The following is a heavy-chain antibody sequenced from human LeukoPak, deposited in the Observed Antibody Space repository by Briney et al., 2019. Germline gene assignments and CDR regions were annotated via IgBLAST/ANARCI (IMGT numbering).Heavy chain of an antibody. CDR1: GYTFTSNY. D-gene: IGHD5-24*01. CDR2: ISPSGGST. Sequence: ASVKVSCKAFGYTFTSNYMHWVRQAPGQGPEWMGVISPSGGSTTYAQKFQGRVTLTRDMSTSTDYLELSSLRSEDTAVYYCARDNSVRDEAWWFNPWGQGTPVIVAS. V-gene: IGHV1-46*01. CDR3: ARDNSVRDEAWWFNP. J-gene: IGHJ5*02.